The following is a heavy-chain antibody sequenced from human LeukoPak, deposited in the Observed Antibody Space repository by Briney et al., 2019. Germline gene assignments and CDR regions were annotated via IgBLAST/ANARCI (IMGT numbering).Heavy chain of an antibody. D-gene: IGHD3-10*01. V-gene: IGHV3-74*01. CDR2: INSDGSTT. J-gene: IGHJ4*02. CDR3: ASERGSFDY. Sequence: GGSLRLSCAASGLTFSSYWMHWVRQAPGKGLVWVSRINSDGSTTTYADSVKGRFTISRDNAKNTLYLQMNSLRAEDTAVYYCASERGSFDYWGQGTLVTVSS. CDR1: GLTFSSYW.